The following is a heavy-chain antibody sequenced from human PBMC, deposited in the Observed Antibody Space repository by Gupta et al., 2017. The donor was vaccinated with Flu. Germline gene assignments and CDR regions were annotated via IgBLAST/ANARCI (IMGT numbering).Heavy chain of an antibody. CDR3: TSSGRLGGYYYGMDV. Sequence: QVQLVQSGAEVKKPGSSVKVSCKASGGTFSSYASSWVRQAPGQGLEWMGGIIPIFGTANYAQKFQGRVTITADKSTSTAYMELSSLRSEDTAVYYCTSSGRLGGYYYGMDVWGQGTTVTVSS. D-gene: IGHD2-15*01. J-gene: IGHJ6*02. CDR1: GGTFSSYA. CDR2: IIPIFGTA. V-gene: IGHV1-69*06.